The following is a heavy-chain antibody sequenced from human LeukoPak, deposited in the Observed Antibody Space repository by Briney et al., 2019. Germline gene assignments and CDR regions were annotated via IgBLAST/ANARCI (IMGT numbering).Heavy chain of an antibody. Sequence: AAVKVSCVASGGTFSSYAINWVRQATGQGLEWMGWMNPNSGNTGYAQKFQGRVTITRNTSISTAYMELSSLRSEDTAVYYCARGYAFDIWGQGTMVTVSS. CDR1: GGTFSSYA. J-gene: IGHJ3*02. CDR2: MNPNSGNT. CDR3: ARGYAFDI. V-gene: IGHV1-8*03.